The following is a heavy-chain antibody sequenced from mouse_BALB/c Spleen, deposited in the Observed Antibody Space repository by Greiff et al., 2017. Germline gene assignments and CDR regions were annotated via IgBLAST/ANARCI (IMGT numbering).Heavy chain of an antibody. CDR2: IFPGSGNT. D-gene: IGHD2-1*01. Sequence: QVQLQQSGPELVKPGASVKISCKASGYSFTSYYIHWVKQRPGQGLEWIGWIFPGSGNTKYNEKFKGKAKLTAVTSASTAYMELSSLTNEDSAVYYCTRYHYGNYPFDYWGQGTTLTVSS. J-gene: IGHJ2*01. CDR1: GYSFTSYY. CDR3: TRYHYGNYPFDY. V-gene: IGHV1-66*01.